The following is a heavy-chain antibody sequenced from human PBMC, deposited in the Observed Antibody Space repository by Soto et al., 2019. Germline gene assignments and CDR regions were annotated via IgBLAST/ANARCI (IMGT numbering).Heavy chain of an antibody. J-gene: IGHJ4*01. CDR3: ARVHVMVVAGSTFDY. V-gene: IGHV4-38-2*01. D-gene: IGHD6-19*01. CDR1: GYSLSSGSY. Sequence: SETLSLTCAVSGYSLSSGSYWGWVRQPPRKGPEWIASIYHGGTTFYNPSLKSRVTLSVDKSKKHSSLKLRSVTAADTAVYYCARVHVMVVAGSTFDYWGHGSLV. CDR2: IYHGGTT.